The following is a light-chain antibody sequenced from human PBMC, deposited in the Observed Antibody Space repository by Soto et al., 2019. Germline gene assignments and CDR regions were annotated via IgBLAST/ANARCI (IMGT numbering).Light chain of an antibody. CDR3: QWRSDWPPRLT. CDR2: SAS. J-gene: IGKJ4*01. Sequence: DIQMTQSPSSVSASVGDRVTITCRASQAISTWLAWYQQNPGKAPKLLIYSASNLQSGVPSRFSGSGSGTDFTLTISSLQPEDFAVYYCQWRSDWPPRLTFGGGTKVEIK. V-gene: IGKV1D-12*01. CDR1: QAISTW.